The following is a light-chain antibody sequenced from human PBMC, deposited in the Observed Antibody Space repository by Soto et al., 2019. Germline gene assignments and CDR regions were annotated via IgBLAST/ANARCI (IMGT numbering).Light chain of an antibody. V-gene: IGKV4-1*01. CDR1: QSLLYSSNNKNY. CDR3: QQYYSTPPLT. J-gene: IGKJ4*01. Sequence: DIVMTQSPDSLAVSLGERATINCKSSQSLLYSSNNKNYLAWYQQKPGQPPKLLIYWASIRGSGVPDRFSGSGSGTDFTLTISSLQAEDVAVYYCQQYYSTPPLTFGGGTKVEIK. CDR2: WAS.